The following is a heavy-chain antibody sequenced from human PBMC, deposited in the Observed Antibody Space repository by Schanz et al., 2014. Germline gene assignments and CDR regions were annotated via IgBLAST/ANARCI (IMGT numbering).Heavy chain of an antibody. CDR1: GDSISSTSYY. Sequence: QLQMQESGPGLVKPSETLSLTCSVSGDSISSTSYYWGWIRQPPGKGLEWIGSIYYSGSTYYNASLKSRVTIPVDTSKNHSPLKLTSVTAADSAVYYCARLWGGWRIPDYWGQGTLVTVSS. V-gene: IGHV4-39*01. J-gene: IGHJ4*02. CDR3: ARLWGGWRIPDY. D-gene: IGHD6-19*01. CDR2: IYYSGST.